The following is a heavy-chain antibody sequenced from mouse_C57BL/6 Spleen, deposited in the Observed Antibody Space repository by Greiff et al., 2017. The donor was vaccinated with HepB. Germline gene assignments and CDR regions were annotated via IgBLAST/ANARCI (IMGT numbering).Heavy chain of an antibody. CDR3: ARGDYWAMDY. CDR2: ISSGSSTI. J-gene: IGHJ4*01. Sequence: EVKLVESGGGLVKPGGSLKLSCAASGFTFSDYGMHWVRQAPEKGLEWVAYISSGSSTIYYADTVKGRFTISRDNAKNTLFLQMTSLRSEDTAMYYCARGDYWAMDYWGQGTSVTVSS. CDR1: GFTFSDYG. D-gene: IGHD2-13*01. V-gene: IGHV5-17*01.